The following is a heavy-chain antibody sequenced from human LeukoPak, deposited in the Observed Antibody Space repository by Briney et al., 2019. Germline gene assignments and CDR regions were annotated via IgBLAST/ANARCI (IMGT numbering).Heavy chain of an antibody. CDR1: GFTFSSYA. CDR3: AKGGLRDGYSYAS. J-gene: IGHJ5*02. Sequence: GGSLRLSCAASGFTFSSYAMSWVRQAPGKGLEWVSAISGGGASGGRTYYADAVNGRFTISRDNSKNTLSLQMNSLRAADTAVYYCAKGGLRDGYSYASWGQGTLITVSS. V-gene: IGHV3-23*01. D-gene: IGHD5-24*01. CDR2: ISGGGASGGRT.